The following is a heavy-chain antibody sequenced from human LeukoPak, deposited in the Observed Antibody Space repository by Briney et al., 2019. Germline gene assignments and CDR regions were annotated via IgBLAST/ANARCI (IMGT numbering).Heavy chain of an antibody. J-gene: IGHJ5*02. CDR2: INHSGST. CDR3: ARGDTADLFGWFDP. V-gene: IGHV4-34*01. CDR1: GGSFSGNY. Sequence: SEILSLTCAVYGGSFSGNYWNWIRQPPRKGLEWIGEINHSGSTNYNPSLKSRVTISVDTSKNQFSLKLSSVTAADTAVYYCARGDTADLFGWFDPWGQGTLVTVSS. D-gene: IGHD5-18*01.